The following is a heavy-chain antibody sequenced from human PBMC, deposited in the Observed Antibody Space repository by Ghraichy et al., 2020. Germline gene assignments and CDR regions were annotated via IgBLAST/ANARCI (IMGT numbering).Heavy chain of an antibody. CDR3: ARCLSSLQYGMDV. CDR1: GFDFDRHS. V-gene: IGHV3-48*02. CDR2: ISARSSVI. Sequence: GESLNISCAASGFDFDRHSMSWVRQAPGKGLEWVSYISARSSVIFYADSVKGRFTISRDNDRESLYLQMNSLRDEDTAVYYCARCLSSLQYGMDVCGQGTTVIVSS. J-gene: IGHJ6*02.